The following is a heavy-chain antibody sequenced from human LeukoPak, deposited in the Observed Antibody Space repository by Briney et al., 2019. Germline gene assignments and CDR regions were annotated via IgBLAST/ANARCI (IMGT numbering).Heavy chain of an antibody. CDR1: TFTFSSYW. CDR2: IKQDGSEK. D-gene: IGHD2-15*01. Sequence: GGSLRFSCAACTFTFSSYWMSWVRQAPGKGLEWVANIKQDGSEKYYVDSVKGRFTISGDNAKNSLYLQMNSLRAEDTAVYYCARDRSGGSCLDYWGQGTLVTVSS. V-gene: IGHV3-7*01. J-gene: IGHJ4*02. CDR3: ARDRSGGSCLDY.